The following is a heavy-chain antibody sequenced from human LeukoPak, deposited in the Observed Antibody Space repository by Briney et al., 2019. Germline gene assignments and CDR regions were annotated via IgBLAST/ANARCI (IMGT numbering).Heavy chain of an antibody. CDR1: GGSISSTVSY. CDR2: IHYSGST. J-gene: IGHJ4*02. D-gene: IGHD3-16*02. Sequence: PSETLSLTCIVSGGSISSTVSYWGWVRQPPGKGLEWIGSIHYSGSTYYIPSLKSRITISLDMSKNQYSLKLTSVTAADTAVYYCASNIVWGSYRYSSYFDYWGQGTLVTVSS. V-gene: IGHV4-39*07. CDR3: ASNIVWGSYRYSSYFDY.